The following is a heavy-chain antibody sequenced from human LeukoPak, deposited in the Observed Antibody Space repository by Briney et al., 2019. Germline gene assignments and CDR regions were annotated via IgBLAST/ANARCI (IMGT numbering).Heavy chain of an antibody. CDR1: GFTVSGNY. J-gene: IGHJ4*02. Sequence: GGSLRLSCAASGFTVSGNYMSWVRQAPGKGPEWVSAISSSGGDTYYADSVKGRFTISRDNSKNTLYLQMNSLRAEDTAVYYCAKKGATTGDFDYWGQGTLVTVSS. D-gene: IGHD1-26*01. CDR3: AKKGATTGDFDY. V-gene: IGHV3-23*01. CDR2: ISSSGGDT.